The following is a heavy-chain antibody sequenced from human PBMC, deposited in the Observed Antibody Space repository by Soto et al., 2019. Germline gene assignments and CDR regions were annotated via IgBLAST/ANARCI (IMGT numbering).Heavy chain of an antibody. J-gene: IGHJ4*02. V-gene: IGHV3-11*01. CDR3: ARVERGITIFGVVIPPFDY. CDR2: ISSSGSTI. CDR1: GFTFSDYY. Sequence: QVQLVESGGGLVKPGGSLRLSCAASGFTFSDYYMSWIRQAPGKGLEWVSYISSSGSTIYYADSVKGRFTISRDNAKNSLYLKMNSLRAEDTDVYYCARVERGITIFGVVIPPFDYWGQGTLVTVSS. D-gene: IGHD3-3*01.